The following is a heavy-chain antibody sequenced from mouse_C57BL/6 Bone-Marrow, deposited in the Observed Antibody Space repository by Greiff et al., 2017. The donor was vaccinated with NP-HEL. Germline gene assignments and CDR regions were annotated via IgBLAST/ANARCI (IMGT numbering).Heavy chain of an antibody. CDR2: ISYDGSN. CDR1: GYSITSGYY. V-gene: IGHV3-6*01. CDR3: AREPIYPYAMDY. J-gene: IGHJ4*01. D-gene: IGHD2-1*01. Sequence: EVKLQESGPGLVKPSQSLSLTCSVTGYSITSGYYWNWIRQFPGNKLEWMGYISYDGSNNYNPSLKNRISITRDTSKNQFFLKLNSVTTEDTATYYCAREPIYPYAMDYWGQGTSVTVSS.